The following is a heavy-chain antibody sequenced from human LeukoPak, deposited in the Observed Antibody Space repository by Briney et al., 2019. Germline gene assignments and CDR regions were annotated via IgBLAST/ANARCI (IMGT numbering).Heavy chain of an antibody. Sequence: GGSLRLSCAASGFTFSSYSMNWVRQAPGKGLEWVSSISSGSTYIYYADSLKGRFTISRDNAKNSLYLQMNSLRAEDTAVYYCARVDIVASKSDYWGQGTLVTVSS. V-gene: IGHV3-21*01. CDR1: GFTFSSYS. CDR2: ISSGSTYI. D-gene: IGHD5-12*01. J-gene: IGHJ4*02. CDR3: ARVDIVASKSDY.